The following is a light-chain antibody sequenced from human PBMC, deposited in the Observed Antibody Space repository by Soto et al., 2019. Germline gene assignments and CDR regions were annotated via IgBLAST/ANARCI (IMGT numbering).Light chain of an antibody. V-gene: IGKV3-15*01. CDR1: QSVSND. Sequence: EIVMTQSPATLSVPPGERATLSCRASQSVSNDLAWYQQKPGQAPRLLIYDASTRATGISARFSGSGSGTEFTLTISNLQSEDFAGYFCHQYNTWLTFGGGTKVEIK. J-gene: IGKJ4*01. CDR3: HQYNTWLT. CDR2: DAS.